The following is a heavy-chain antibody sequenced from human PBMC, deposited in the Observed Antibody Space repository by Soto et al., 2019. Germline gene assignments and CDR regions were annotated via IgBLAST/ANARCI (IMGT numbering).Heavy chain of an antibody. CDR1: GGSISSSSYY. V-gene: IGHV4-39*01. D-gene: IGHD4-17*01. Sequence: SETLSLTCTVSGGSISSSSYYWGWIRQPPGKGLEWIGSIYYSGSTYYNPSLKSRVTISVDTSKNQFSLKLSSVTAADTAVYYCARLADYGGFYWGQGNLVTVSS. CDR2: IYYSGST. CDR3: ARLADYGGFY. J-gene: IGHJ4*02.